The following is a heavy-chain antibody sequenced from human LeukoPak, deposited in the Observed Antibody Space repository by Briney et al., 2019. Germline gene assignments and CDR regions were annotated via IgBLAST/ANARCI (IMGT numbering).Heavy chain of an antibody. CDR2: INPNTGGR. CDR1: GYTSTVYH. Sequence: ASVKVSCKASGYTSTVYHMHWVRQAPGQGLEWMGWINPNTGGRNYAQKFQGRVTMTRDTSISTAYMELSSLTSDDTALYYCAREGGDYTNSWYAYWGQGTLVTVSS. CDR3: AREGGDYTNSWYAY. D-gene: IGHD6-13*01. J-gene: IGHJ4*02. V-gene: IGHV1-2*02.